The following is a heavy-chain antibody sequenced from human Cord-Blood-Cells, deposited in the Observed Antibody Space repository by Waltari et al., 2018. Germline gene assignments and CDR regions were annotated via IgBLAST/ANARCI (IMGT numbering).Heavy chain of an antibody. CDR2: IIPIFGTA. Sequence: QVQLVQSGAEVKKPGSSVKVSCKASGGTFGSYVISWVRQAPGQGLEWMGVIIPIFGTANYAQKFQGRVTITADESTSTAYMELSSLRSEDTAVYYCASCGGSCHYYYYGMDVWGQGTTVTVSS. J-gene: IGHJ6*02. V-gene: IGHV1-69*01. CDR3: ASCGGSCHYYYYGMDV. D-gene: IGHD2-15*01. CDR1: GGTFGSYV.